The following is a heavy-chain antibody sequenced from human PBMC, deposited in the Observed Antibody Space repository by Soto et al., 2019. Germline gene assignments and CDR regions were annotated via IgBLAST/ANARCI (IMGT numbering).Heavy chain of an antibody. V-gene: IGHV1-18*01. CDR1: GYTFTSYG. CDR3: ARDKGWFGELPTPNWFDP. Sequence: GASVKVSCKASGYTFTSYGISWVRQAPGQGLEWMGWISAYNGNTNYAQKLQGRVTMTTDTSTSTAYMELRSLRFDDTAVYYCARDKGWFGELPTPNWFDPWGQGTLVTVSS. J-gene: IGHJ5*02. CDR2: ISAYNGNT. D-gene: IGHD3-10*01.